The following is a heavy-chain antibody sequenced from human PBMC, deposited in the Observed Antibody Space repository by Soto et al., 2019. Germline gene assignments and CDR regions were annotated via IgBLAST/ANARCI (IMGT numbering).Heavy chain of an antibody. D-gene: IGHD3-10*02. J-gene: IGHJ5*02. V-gene: IGHV3-23*01. CDR3: VRDKEMFGKFTDWFDP. Sequence: GGSLRLSCAASGFTFKNYVITWVRQAPGKGLEWVSSIDGSGGGTYYADSVKGRFTISRDNSKNTLYLQMNGLRAEDTAVYYCVRDKEMFGKFTDWFDPWGQGTQVTVSS. CDR1: GFTFKNYV. CDR2: IDGSGGGT.